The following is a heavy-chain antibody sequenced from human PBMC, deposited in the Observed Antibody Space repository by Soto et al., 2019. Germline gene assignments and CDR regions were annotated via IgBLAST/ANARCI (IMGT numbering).Heavy chain of an antibody. CDR1: GYTFSGFY. CDR2: INPNSGGT. CDR3: ASAAVTGTAGLDF. V-gene: IGHV1-2*02. D-gene: IGHD6-19*01. Sequence: ASVKVSCKASGYTFSGFYMHWVRQAPGQGLEWMGWINPNSGGTKSAEKFQGRVTMTRDTSISTADMELSRLTSDDTAVYYCASAAVTGTAGLDFWGQGTQVTV. J-gene: IGHJ4*02.